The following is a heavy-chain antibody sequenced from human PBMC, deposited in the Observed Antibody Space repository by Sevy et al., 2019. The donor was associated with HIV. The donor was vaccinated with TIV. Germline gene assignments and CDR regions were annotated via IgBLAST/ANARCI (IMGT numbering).Heavy chain of an antibody. CDR1: GLSFRSYE. CDR2: ISTGGGTI. V-gene: IGHV3-48*03. J-gene: IGHJ4*01. D-gene: IGHD3-22*01. Sequence: GGSLRLSCAASGLSFRSYELNWVRQAPGKGLQWVSYISTGGGTIFYADSVTGRFTTSRDNAKNSVFLQMNSLRAEDTAVYFCATSRRDYYNYYFDYWGHGTLVTVSS. CDR3: ATSRRDYYNYYFDY.